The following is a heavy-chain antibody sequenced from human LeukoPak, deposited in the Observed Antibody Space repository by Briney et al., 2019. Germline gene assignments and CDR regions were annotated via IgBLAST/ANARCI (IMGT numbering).Heavy chain of an antibody. V-gene: IGHV1-69*13. CDR1: GYTFTSYG. CDR2: IFPIFGTA. Sequence: SVKVSCKASGYTFTSYGISWVRQAPGQGLEWMGGIFPIFGTANYAQKFQGRVTITADESTSTAYMELSSLRSEDTAVYYCARGPLRFLDWGQGTLVTVSS. D-gene: IGHD3-3*01. J-gene: IGHJ4*02. CDR3: ARGPLRFLD.